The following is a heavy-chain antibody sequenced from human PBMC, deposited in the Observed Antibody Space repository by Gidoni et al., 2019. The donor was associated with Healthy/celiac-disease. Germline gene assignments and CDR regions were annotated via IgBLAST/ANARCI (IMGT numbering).Heavy chain of an antibody. CDR1: GGSFSGYY. V-gene: IGHV4-34*01. D-gene: IGHD6-6*01. J-gene: IGHJ4*02. CDR3: ARRTSSSSDY. Sequence: QVQLQQWGAGLLKPSETLSLTCAVYGGSFSGYYWSWIRQPPGKGLEWIGEINHSGSTNYNPSLKSRVTISVDTSKNQFSLKLSSVTAADTAVYYCARRTSSSSDYWGQGTLVTVSS. CDR2: INHSGST.